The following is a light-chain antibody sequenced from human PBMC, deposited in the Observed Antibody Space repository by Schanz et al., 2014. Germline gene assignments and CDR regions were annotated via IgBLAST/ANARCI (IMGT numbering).Light chain of an antibody. CDR1: QSVSSSY. Sequence: EIVLTQSPGTLSLSPGERATLSCRASQSVSSSYLAWYQHKPGQAPRLLIYGASSRATGIPDRFNGSGSGTDFTLSISRLEPDDFAVYYCQQYGSSPWTSGQGTKVEIK. CDR3: QQYGSSPWT. CDR2: GAS. J-gene: IGKJ1*01. V-gene: IGKV3-20*01.